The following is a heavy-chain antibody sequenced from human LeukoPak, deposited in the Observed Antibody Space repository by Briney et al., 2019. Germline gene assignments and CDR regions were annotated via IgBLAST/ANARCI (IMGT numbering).Heavy chain of an antibody. CDR2: INTNTGNP. Sequence: ASVKVSCKASGYTFTSYAMNWVRQAPGQGLEWMGWINTNTGNPTYAQGFTGRFVFSLDTSVSTAYLQISSLKAEDTAVYYCASYLLGPSGSYNYGGAFDIWGQGTMVTVSS. CDR1: GYTFTSYA. D-gene: IGHD1-26*01. CDR3: ASYLLGPSGSYNYGGAFDI. J-gene: IGHJ3*02. V-gene: IGHV7-4-1*02.